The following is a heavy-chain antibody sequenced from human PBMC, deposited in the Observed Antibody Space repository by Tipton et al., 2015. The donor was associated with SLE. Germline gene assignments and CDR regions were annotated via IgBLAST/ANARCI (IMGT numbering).Heavy chain of an antibody. CDR1: GYSISSGYY. Sequence: TLSLTCGVSGYSISSGYYWGWIRQPPGKGLEWIGSIYHSGSTYYNPSLKSRVTISVDTSKNQFSLKLSSVTAADTAVYYCARGGGYNFGYWGQGTLVTISS. V-gene: IGHV4-38-2*01. D-gene: IGHD5-24*01. CDR3: ARGGGYNFGY. CDR2: IYHSGST. J-gene: IGHJ4*02.